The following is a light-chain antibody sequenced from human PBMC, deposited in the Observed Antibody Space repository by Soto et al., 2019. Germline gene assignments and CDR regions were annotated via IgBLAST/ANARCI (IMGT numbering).Light chain of an antibody. Sequence: QSVLTQPPSASGTPGQRVTISCSRSTSNIGTNTLNWYQQLPGTAPRLLVYNDNQRPSGVPDRFSGSQSGTSASLAISGLQSEDEADYYCAAWDDSLNGWVFGGGTKLTVL. CDR2: NDN. CDR3: AAWDDSLNGWV. V-gene: IGLV1-44*01. CDR1: TSNIGTNT. J-gene: IGLJ3*02.